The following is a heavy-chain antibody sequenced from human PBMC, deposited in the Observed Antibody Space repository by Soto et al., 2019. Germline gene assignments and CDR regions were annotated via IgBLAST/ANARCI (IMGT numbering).Heavy chain of an antibody. CDR2: IYPGDSDT. CDR1: GYSFTSYW. CDR3: ARLGCSSTSCYSYYYYGMDV. D-gene: IGHD2-2*01. Sequence: GESLKISCKGSGYSFTSYWIGWVRQMPGKGLEWMGIIYPGDSDTRYSPSFQGQVTISADKSISTAYLQWSSLKASDTAMYYCARLGCSSTSCYSYYYYGMDVWGQGTTVTVSS. J-gene: IGHJ6*02. V-gene: IGHV5-51*01.